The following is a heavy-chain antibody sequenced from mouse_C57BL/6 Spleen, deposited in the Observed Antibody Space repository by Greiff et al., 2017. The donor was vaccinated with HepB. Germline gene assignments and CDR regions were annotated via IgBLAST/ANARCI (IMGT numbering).Heavy chain of an antibody. CDR3: ARRIWEGAMDY. V-gene: IGHV5-9*01. D-gene: IGHD4-1*01. CDR1: GFTFSSYT. Sequence: EVKLVESGGGLVKPGGSLKLSCAASGFTFSSYTMSWVRQTPEKRLEWVATISGGGGNTYYPDSVKGRFTISRDNAKNTLYLQMSSLRSEDTALYYCARRIWEGAMDYWGQGTSVTVSS. CDR2: ISGGGGNT. J-gene: IGHJ4*01.